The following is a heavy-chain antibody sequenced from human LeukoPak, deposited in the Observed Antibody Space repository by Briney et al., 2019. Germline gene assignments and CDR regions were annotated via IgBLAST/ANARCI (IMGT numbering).Heavy chain of an antibody. CDR3: AKDGDTYYDFWSGYQNPSYFDY. D-gene: IGHD3-3*01. CDR2: ISGSGGST. CDR1: GFTFSSYG. V-gene: IGHV3-23*01. Sequence: PGRSLRLPCAASGFTFSSYGMHWVRQAPGKGLEWVSVISGSGGSTYYADSVKGRFTISRDKYQNTLYLQMNSLRVEDTALYYCAKDGDTYYDFWSGYQNPSYFDYWGQGTLVTVSS. J-gene: IGHJ4*02.